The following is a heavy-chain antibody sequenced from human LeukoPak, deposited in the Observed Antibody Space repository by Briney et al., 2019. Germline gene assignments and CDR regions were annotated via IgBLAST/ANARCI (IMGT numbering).Heavy chain of an antibody. CDR3: ARNGNVDIVAIWGFDP. Sequence: SETLSLTCAVSGYSISSGYYWGWIRQPPGKGLEWIGIFYHGGSTYYTPSLKSRVTISVDTSKNQFSLKLSSVTAADTDVYYCARNGNVDIVAIWGFDPWGEGTLVAV. V-gene: IGHV4-38-2*01. D-gene: IGHD5-12*01. CDR2: FYHGGST. CDR1: GYSISSGYY. J-gene: IGHJ5*02.